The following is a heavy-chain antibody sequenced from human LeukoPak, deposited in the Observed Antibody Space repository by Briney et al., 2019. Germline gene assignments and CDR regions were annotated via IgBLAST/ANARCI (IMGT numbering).Heavy chain of an antibody. CDR3: ARGRVKATVTTIDY. Sequence: GGSLRLSCAASGFTFSSYWMHWVRHAPGKGLVWVSRFQSDGSTTTYADSVKGRFTISRDNAKNTLYLQMNRLRAEDTAVYYCARGRVKATVTTIDYWGQGTLVTVSS. V-gene: IGHV3-74*01. CDR1: GFTFSSYW. J-gene: IGHJ4*02. CDR2: FQSDGSTT. D-gene: IGHD4-17*01.